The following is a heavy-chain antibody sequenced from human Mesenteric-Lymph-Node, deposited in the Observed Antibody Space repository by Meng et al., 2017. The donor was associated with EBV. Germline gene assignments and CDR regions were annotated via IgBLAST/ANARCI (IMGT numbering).Heavy chain of an antibody. CDR3: ARLTTVTPNWFDP. J-gene: IGHJ5*02. CDR1: GYTFTRYA. Sequence: QVQLGQSGSELKKPGASVKVSCKASGYTFTRYALNWVRQAPGQGLEWMGRINPDSGGTNYAQKFQGRVTMTRDTSISTAYMELSGLRSDDTAVYYCARLTTVTPNWFDPWGQGTLVTVSS. V-gene: IGHV1-2*06. CDR2: INPDSGGT. D-gene: IGHD4-17*01.